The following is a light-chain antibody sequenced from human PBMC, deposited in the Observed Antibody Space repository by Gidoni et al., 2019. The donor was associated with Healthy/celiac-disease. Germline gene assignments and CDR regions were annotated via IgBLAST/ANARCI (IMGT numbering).Light chain of an antibody. J-gene: IGKJ2*01. CDR3: QQDYSTPFMYT. V-gene: IGKV4-1*01. CDR1: QTVLYSSNNKNY. CDR2: WAY. Sequence: DIVMTQSPDSLAVSLGERATINCKSRQTVLYSSNNKNYLSWYQQKPGQPPKLLIYWAYTRESGVPDRFSGSGTGTDFTLTISSLQAEDVAVYYCQQDYSTPFMYTFGQGTKLEIK.